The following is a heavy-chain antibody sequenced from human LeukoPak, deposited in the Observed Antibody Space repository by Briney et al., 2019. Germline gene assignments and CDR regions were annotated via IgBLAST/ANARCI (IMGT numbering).Heavy chain of an antibody. CDR2: IDWDDDK. V-gene: IGHV2-70*17. J-gene: IGHJ4*02. CDR1: GFSLTTRGMC. Sequence: SGPALVKPTQTLILTCTFSGFSLTTRGMCVSWIRQPPGKALEWLARIDWDDDKFYNTSLKTRLTISKDTSKNQVVLTMTNMDPLDTATYYCARTGCYYDSSGYSYWGQGTLVTVSS. D-gene: IGHD3-22*01. CDR3: ARTGCYYDSSGYSY.